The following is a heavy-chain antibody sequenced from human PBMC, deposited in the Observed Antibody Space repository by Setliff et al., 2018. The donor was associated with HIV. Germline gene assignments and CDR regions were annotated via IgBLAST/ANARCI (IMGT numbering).Heavy chain of an antibody. CDR3: ARDHNSGTLHAFDL. CDR1: GGSISSGAYY. CDR2: IYYSGST. Sequence: PSETLSLTCTVSGGSISSGAYYWSWIRQHPGKGLEWIGYIYYSGSTYYNPSLKSRITISVDTSKKHFSLDLYSVTAADTAVYYCARDHNSGTLHAFDLWGQGTKVTVSS. V-gene: IGHV4-31*03. J-gene: IGHJ3*01. D-gene: IGHD1-26*01.